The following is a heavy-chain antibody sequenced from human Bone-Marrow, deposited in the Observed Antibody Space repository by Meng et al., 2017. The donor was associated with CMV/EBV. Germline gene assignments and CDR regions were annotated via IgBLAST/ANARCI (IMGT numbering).Heavy chain of an antibody. CDR3: AGGGITIFGVDPELVGHYYYGMDV. CDR2: INPNSGGT. J-gene: IGHJ6*02. V-gene: IGHV1-2*02. CDR1: GYTFTGYY. D-gene: IGHD3-3*01. Sequence: ASVKVSCKASGYTFTGYYMHWVRQAPGQGLEWMGWINPNSGGTNYAQKFQGRVTMTRDTSISTAYMGLSRLRSDDTAVYYRAGGGITIFGVDPELVGHYYYGMDVWGQGTTVTVSS.